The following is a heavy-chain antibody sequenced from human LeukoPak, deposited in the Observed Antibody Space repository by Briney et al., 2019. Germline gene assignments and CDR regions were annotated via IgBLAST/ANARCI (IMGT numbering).Heavy chain of an antibody. CDR3: AKDQAYSSGWLLDY. Sequence: GGSLRLSCAASGFTVSSNYMSWVRQAPGKGLEWVSVIYSGGSTYYADSVKGRFTISRDNSKNTLYLQMNSLRAEDTAVYYCAKDQAYSSGWLLDYWGQGTLVTVSS. CDR1: GFTVSSNY. D-gene: IGHD6-19*01. CDR2: IYSGGST. V-gene: IGHV3-53*01. J-gene: IGHJ4*02.